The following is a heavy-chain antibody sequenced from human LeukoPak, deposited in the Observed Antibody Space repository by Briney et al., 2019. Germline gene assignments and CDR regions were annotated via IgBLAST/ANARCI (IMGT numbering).Heavy chain of an antibody. D-gene: IGHD3-9*01. V-gene: IGHV3-7*03. J-gene: IGHJ5*02. CDR3: ARDYTGYFP. CDR1: GFTFSSYW. Sequence: GGSLRLSCEASGFTFSSYWMSWVRQAPGKGLEWVANIKTDGSEKYYVDSVKGRFTISRDNAKNSLYLQMNSLRAEDTAVYYCARDYTGYFPWGQGTLVIISS. CDR2: IKTDGSEK.